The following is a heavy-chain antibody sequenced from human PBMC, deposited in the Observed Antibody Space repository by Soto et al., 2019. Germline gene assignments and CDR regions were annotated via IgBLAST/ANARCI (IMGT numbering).Heavy chain of an antibody. CDR1: GGTFSSYA. CDR3: ARGGDIVVVPAATYYYYYGMDV. CDR2: IIPIFGTA. J-gene: IGHJ6*02. D-gene: IGHD2-2*01. Sequence: GASVKVSCKASGGTFSSYAISWVRQAPGQGLEWMGGIIPIFGTANYAQKFQGRVTITAGESTSTAYMELSSLRSEDTAVYYCARGGDIVVVPAATYYYYYGMDVWGQGTTVTVSS. V-gene: IGHV1-69*13.